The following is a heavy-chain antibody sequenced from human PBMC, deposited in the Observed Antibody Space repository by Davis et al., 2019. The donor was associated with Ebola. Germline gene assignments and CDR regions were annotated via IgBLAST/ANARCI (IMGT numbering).Heavy chain of an antibody. V-gene: IGHV1-2*04. Sequence: ASVKVSCKASGYTFTGYYMHWVRQAPGQGLEWMGWINPNSGGTNDAQKFQGWVTMTRDTSISTAYMELSSLRSEDTAVYYCASTTTVTTRDAFDIWGQGTMVTVSS. D-gene: IGHD4-17*01. J-gene: IGHJ3*02. CDR1: GYTFTGYY. CDR2: INPNSGGT. CDR3: ASTTTVTTRDAFDI.